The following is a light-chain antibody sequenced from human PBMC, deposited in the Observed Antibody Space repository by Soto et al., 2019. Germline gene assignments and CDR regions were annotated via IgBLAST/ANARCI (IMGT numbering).Light chain of an antibody. CDR3: QVWDSSFDHWV. V-gene: IGLV3-21*02. CDR2: DDS. CDR1: NIGSKS. Sequence: SDELTQPPSVAVATGQTARITCGGNNIGSKSVHWYQQKPGQAPVLVVYDDSDRPSGIPERFSGSNSGNTATLTISRVEAGDEADYYCQVWDSSFDHWVFGGGTKLTVL. J-gene: IGLJ3*02.